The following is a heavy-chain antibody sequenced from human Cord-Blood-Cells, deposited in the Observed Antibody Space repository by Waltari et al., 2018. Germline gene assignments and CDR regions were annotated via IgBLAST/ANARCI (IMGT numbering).Heavy chain of an antibody. J-gene: IGHJ4*02. D-gene: IGHD6-6*01. Sequence: EVQLVESGGGLVQPGGSLRLSWASSGFTFRSFEMNCVCPAPGKGLEWVSYISSSGSTIYYADSVKGRFTISRDNAKNSLYLQMNSLRAKDTAVYYCARDLQYSSSSYFDYWGQGTLVTVSS. CDR2: ISSSGSTI. CDR1: GFTFRSFE. V-gene: IGHV3-48*03. CDR3: ARDLQYSSSSYFDY.